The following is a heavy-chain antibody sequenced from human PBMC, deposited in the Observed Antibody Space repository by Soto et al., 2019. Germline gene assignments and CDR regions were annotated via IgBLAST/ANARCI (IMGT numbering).Heavy chain of an antibody. CDR2: ISGSGGST. Sequence: LRLSCAASGFTFSSYAMSWVRQAPGKGLEWVSAISGSGGSTYYADSVKGRFTISRDNSKNTLYLQMNSLRAEDTAVYYCAKGRRRITMIVVVKDSYYYYGMDVWGQGTTVTVSS. CDR3: AKGRRRITMIVVVKDSYYYYGMDV. J-gene: IGHJ6*02. D-gene: IGHD3-22*01. V-gene: IGHV3-23*01. CDR1: GFTFSSYA.